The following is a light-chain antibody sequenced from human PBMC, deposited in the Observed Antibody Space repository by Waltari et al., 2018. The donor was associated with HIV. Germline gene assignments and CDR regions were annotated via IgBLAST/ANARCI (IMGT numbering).Light chain of an antibody. J-gene: IGLJ2*01. V-gene: IGLV1-44*01. CDR1: NSNIGSNT. CDR3: AAWDDSLNGEVV. Sequence: QSVLTQPPSASGTPGQRVTISCSGRNSNIGSNTVNWYQQLPGTAPKLLIYGNTQRPSGVPDLFSGSKAGTSASLAISGLQSEYEADYYCAAWDDSLNGEVVFGGGTKLTVL. CDR2: GNT.